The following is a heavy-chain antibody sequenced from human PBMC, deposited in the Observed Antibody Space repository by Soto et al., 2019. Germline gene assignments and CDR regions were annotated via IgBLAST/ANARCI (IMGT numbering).Heavy chain of an antibody. CDR1: GFTFSSYA. CDR2: ISGSGGST. V-gene: IGHV3-23*01. D-gene: IGHD6-19*01. Sequence: EVQLLESGGGLVQPGGSLRLSCAASGFTFSSYAMSWVRQAPGKGLEWVSAISGSGGSTYYADSVKGRFTISRDNSKNTLYLQMNSLRAEDTAVYYCAKETGHFDRAVAGTHAFDIWGQRTMVTVSS. J-gene: IGHJ3*02. CDR3: AKETGHFDRAVAGTHAFDI.